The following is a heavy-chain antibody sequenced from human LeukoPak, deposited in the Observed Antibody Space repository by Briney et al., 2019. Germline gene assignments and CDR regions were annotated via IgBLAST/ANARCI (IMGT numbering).Heavy chain of an antibody. CDR3: AKDRGYCSSTRCYALHYFDY. CDR1: GFAFSASG. Sequence: GGSLRLSCAASGFAFSASGMHWVRQAPGKGLDWVAFIRYDGSNKYYADSVKGRFTISRDNSKNTLYLQMNSLRAEDTAVYYCAKDRGYCSSTRCYALHYFDYWGQGTLVTVSS. V-gene: IGHV3-30*02. J-gene: IGHJ4*02. CDR2: IRYDGSNK. D-gene: IGHD2-2*01.